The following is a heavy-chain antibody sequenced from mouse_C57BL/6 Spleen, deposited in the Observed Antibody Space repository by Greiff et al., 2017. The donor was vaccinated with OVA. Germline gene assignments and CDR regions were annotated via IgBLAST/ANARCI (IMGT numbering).Heavy chain of an antibody. CDR3: AREGGGSSHYFDY. V-gene: IGHV1-82*01. Sequence: VQLQQSGPELVKPGASVKISCKASGYAFSSSWMNWVKQRPGKGLEWIGRIYPGDGDTNYNGKFKGKATLTADKSSSTAYMQLSSLTSEDSAVYFCAREGGGSSHYFDYWGQGTTLTVSS. J-gene: IGHJ2*01. CDR1: GYAFSSSW. D-gene: IGHD1-1*01. CDR2: IYPGDGDT.